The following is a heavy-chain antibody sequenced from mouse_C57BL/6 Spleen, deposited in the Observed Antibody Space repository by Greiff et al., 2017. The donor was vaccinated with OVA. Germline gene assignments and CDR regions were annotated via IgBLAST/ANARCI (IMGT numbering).Heavy chain of an antibody. CDR3: ARRITTVVASGDYFDY. CDR1: GYTFTSYW. D-gene: IGHD1-1*01. J-gene: IGHJ2*01. Sequence: QVQLQQPGAELVKPGASVKLSCKASGYTFTSYWMHWVKQRPGQGLEWIGMIHPNSGSTNYNEKFKSKATLTVDKSSSTAYMQLSSLTSEDAAVDYCARRITTVVASGDYFDYWGQGTTLTVSS. CDR2: IHPNSGST. V-gene: IGHV1-64*01.